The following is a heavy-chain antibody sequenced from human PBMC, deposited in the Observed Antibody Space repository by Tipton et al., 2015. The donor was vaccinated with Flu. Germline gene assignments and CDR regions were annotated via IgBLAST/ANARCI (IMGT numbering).Heavy chain of an antibody. CDR3: ATLGRIFGVVDYFDY. Sequence: SLRLSCAASGFTVSSNYMSWVRQAPGKGLEWVSVIYSGGSTYYADSVKGRFTISRDNSRNTLYLQMNSLRAEDTAVYYCATLGRIFGVVDYFDYWGQGTLVTVSS. CDR1: GFTVSSNY. J-gene: IGHJ4*02. D-gene: IGHD3-3*02. V-gene: IGHV3-53*01. CDR2: IYSGGST.